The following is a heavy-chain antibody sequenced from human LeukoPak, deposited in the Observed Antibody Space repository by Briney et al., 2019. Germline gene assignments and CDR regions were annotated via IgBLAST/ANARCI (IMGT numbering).Heavy chain of an antibody. CDR2: ISSSGGTI. CDR3: ARGGGLHPDY. D-gene: IGHD5-18*01. CDR1: GFTFSSYE. J-gene: IGHJ4*02. V-gene: IGHV3-48*03. Sequence: GGSLRLSCAASGFTFSSYEMNWVRQDPGKGLEWVSYISSSGGTIYYADSVKGRFTISRDNAKNSLYLQMNSLRAEDTAVYFCARGGGLHPDYWGQGTLVTVSS.